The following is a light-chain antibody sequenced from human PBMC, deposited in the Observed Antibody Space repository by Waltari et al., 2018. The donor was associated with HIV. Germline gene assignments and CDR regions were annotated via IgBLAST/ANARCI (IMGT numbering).Light chain of an antibody. CDR1: SSDVGGYNY. V-gene: IGLV2-14*01. CDR2: AVS. J-gene: IGLJ2*01. CDR3: SSYTSSSTLGV. Sequence: QSALTQPASVSGSPGQSITISCTGASSDVGGYNYFSWYQQHPGKAPKLMIYAVSHRPSGISNRFSGSKSGNTASLTISGLQAEDEADYYCSSYTSSSTLGVFGGGTKLTVL.